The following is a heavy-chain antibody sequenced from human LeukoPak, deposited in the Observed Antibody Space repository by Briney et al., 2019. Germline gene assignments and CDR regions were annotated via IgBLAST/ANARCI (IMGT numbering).Heavy chain of an antibody. CDR1: GFTVSDYF. CDR3: TRDPDA. CDR2: VYRSGDT. J-gene: IGHJ5*02. Sequence: GGSLRLSCAASGFTVSDYFMSWFRKVPGKGLEWVSVVYRSGDTYHSDSVKGRFSLSRDKSKNTLYLQMNSLRAEDTAVYYCTRDPDAWGQGTLVTVSS. V-gene: IGHV3-66*01.